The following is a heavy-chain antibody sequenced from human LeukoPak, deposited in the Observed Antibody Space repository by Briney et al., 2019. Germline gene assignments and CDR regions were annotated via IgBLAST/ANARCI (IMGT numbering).Heavy chain of an antibody. CDR2: IYPGDSDT. V-gene: IGHV5-51*01. CDR1: GYTFNSYW. CDR3: ARRYGSALYGVFDY. Sequence: GESLKISCKGSGYTFNSYWIGWVRQMPGAGLECMGIIYPGDSDTRYSPSFQGQVTISADKSISTAYLQWSSLKASDSAMYYCARRYGSALYGVFDYWGQGTLVIVSS. D-gene: IGHD6-19*01. J-gene: IGHJ4*02.